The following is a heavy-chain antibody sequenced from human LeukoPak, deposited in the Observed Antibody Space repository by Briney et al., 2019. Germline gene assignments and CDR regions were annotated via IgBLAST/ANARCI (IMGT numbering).Heavy chain of an antibody. CDR3: ASSGDFWSGYRSYFDY. V-gene: IGHV4-31*03. J-gene: IGHJ4*02. CDR2: IYYSGST. Sequence: SSETLSLTCTVSGGSISSGGYYWSWIRQHPGKGLEWIGYIYYSGSTYYNPSLKSRVTISVDTSKNQFSLKLSSVTAADTAVYYYASSGDFWSGYRSYFDYWGQGTLVTVSS. D-gene: IGHD3-3*01. CDR1: GGSISSGGYY.